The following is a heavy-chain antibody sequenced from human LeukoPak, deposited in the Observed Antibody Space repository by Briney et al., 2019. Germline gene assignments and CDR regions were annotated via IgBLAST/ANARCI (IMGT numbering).Heavy chain of an antibody. V-gene: IGHV4-61*02. J-gene: IGHJ4*02. CDR2: IYTSGST. D-gene: IGHD2-2*01. CDR3: AREGAGVVVPAARALDY. CDR1: GGSISSGSYY. Sequence: SQTLSLTCTVSGGSISSGSYYWRWIRQPAGTGLEWIGRIYTSGSTNYNPSLKSRVTISVDTSKNQFSLKLSSVTAADTAVDYCAREGAGVVVPAARALDYWGQGTLVTVSS.